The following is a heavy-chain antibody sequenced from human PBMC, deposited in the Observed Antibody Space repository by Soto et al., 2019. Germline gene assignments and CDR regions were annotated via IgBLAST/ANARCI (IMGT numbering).Heavy chain of an antibody. CDR1: GFTCSSYA. J-gene: IGHJ4*02. V-gene: IGHV3-30-3*01. Sequence: GGSLRLSCAASGFTCSSYAMHWVRQAPGKGLEWVAVISYDGSNKYYADSVKGRFTISRDNAQNSLYLQMDSLRAEDTAVYYCASLLGDVTTFDNWGQGTLVTVSS. D-gene: IGHD3-10*01. CDR2: ISYDGSNK. CDR3: ASLLGDVTTFDN.